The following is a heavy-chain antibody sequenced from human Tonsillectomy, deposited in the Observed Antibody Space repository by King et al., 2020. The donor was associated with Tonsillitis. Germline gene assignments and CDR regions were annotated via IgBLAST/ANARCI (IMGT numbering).Heavy chain of an antibody. CDR3: AREGSIASAGSWFDP. V-gene: IGHV3-30*04. CDR2: ISYDGSNK. CDR1: GFTFSSYV. D-gene: IGHD6-13*01. J-gene: IGHJ5*02. Sequence: QVQLVESGGGVVQPGRSLRLSCAASGFTFSSYVMHWVRQAPGKGLEWVAIISYDGSNKYYADSVKGRFTISRDNSKHTLYLQMNSLRAEDTAVYYCAREGSIASAGSWFDPWGQGTLVTVSS.